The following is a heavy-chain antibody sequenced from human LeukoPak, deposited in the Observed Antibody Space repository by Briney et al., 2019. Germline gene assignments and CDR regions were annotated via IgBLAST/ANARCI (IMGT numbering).Heavy chain of an antibody. Sequence: PGGSLRLSCAASGFTFSSYGVHWVRQAPGKGLEWVAFIRYDGSNKYYADSVKGRFTISRDNSKNTLYLQMNSLRAEDTAVYYCAKDLPPYDYVWGSYRFPAPLDYWGQGTLVTVSS. D-gene: IGHD3-16*02. CDR2: IRYDGSNK. J-gene: IGHJ4*02. CDR1: GFTFSSYG. V-gene: IGHV3-30*02. CDR3: AKDLPPYDYVWGSYRFPAPLDY.